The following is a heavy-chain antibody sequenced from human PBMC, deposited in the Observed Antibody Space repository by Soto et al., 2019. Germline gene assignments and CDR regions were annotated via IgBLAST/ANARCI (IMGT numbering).Heavy chain of an antibody. CDR2: IYSGGRT. CDR1: GFSVSSNY. D-gene: IGHD3-10*01. Sequence: EVQLVESGGGLVQPGGSLRLSCAASGFSVSSNYMTWVRQAPGKGLEWVSDIYSGGRTFYADSVKGRFTISRDNSKNTLYRQMNSLRAEDTAVYYCAREREYAFDIWGQGTMVTVSS. J-gene: IGHJ3*02. V-gene: IGHV3-66*01. CDR3: AREREYAFDI.